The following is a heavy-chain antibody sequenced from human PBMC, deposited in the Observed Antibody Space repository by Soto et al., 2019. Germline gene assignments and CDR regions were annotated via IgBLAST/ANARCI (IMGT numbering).Heavy chain of an antibody. CDR3: ARDGGYCSGGSCYSRWFDP. J-gene: IGHJ5*02. CDR1: GYTFTSYG. D-gene: IGHD2-15*01. CDR2: VSPYNGNT. V-gene: IGHV1-18*01. Sequence: ASVKVSCKASGYTFTSYGISWVRQAPGQGLEGMGWVSPYNGNTNYAQKLQDRVTMTTDISTSTAYMELRSLRSDDTALYYCARDGGYCSGGSCYSRWFDPWGQGTLVTVSS.